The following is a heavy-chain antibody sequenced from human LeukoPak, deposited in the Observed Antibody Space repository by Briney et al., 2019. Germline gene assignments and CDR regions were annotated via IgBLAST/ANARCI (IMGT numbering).Heavy chain of an antibody. Sequence: GGALRLSCAASGFTFSSYWMSWVRQAPGKELEWVANIKQDGSEKYYVDSVKGRFTISRDNAKNSLYLQMNSLRAEDTAVYYCATDPFGDSSQGDYWGQGTLVTVSS. CDR3: ATDPFGDSSQGDY. CDR2: IKQDGSEK. D-gene: IGHD3-22*01. V-gene: IGHV3-7*05. CDR1: GFTFSSYW. J-gene: IGHJ4*02.